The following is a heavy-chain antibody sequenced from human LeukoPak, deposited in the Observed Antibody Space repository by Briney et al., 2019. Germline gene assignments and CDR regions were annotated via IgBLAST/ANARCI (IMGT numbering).Heavy chain of an antibody. CDR3: ARGGAIVATISAFDI. V-gene: IGHV3-48*02. J-gene: IGHJ3*02. D-gene: IGHD5-12*01. CDR1: GFTFSSYS. Sequence: PGGSLRLSCAASGFTFSSYSMNWVRQAPGKGLEWVSYISSSSSTIYYADSVKGRFTISRDNAKNSLYLQMNSLRDEDTAVYYCARGGAIVATISAFDIWGQGTMVTVSS. CDR2: ISSSSSTI.